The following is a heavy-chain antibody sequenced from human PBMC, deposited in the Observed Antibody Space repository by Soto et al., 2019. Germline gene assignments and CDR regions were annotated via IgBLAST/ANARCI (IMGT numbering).Heavy chain of an antibody. CDR3: ARVTLKAGNWFDP. CDR2: INPKSRGT. V-gene: IGHV1-2*02. Sequence: QVQLVQAGAGVKKPGASAKVSCKGSGYTFTDYFIHWVRQAPGQGFEWMGWINPKSRGTNYAQKFQGRVTMTRDTSNSTAYMELRGLRSDDTAVYYCARVTLKAGNWFDPRGQGTLVTVSS. J-gene: IGHJ5*02. CDR1: GYTFTDYF.